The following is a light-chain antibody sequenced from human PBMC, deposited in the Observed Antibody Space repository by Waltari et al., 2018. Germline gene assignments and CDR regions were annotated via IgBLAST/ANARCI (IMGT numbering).Light chain of an antibody. CDR3: QVWDSSTAWV. J-gene: IGLJ3*02. CDR1: NLGIKT. CDR2: RDR. Sequence: SSELSQPLSASVALGKTANLTCGVKNLGIKTVHWYQKKPGQTPVPVIYRDRSRPSGIPERFSGSNSGNTATLTISRAQAGDEADYYCQVWDSSTAWVFGGGTKLAVL. V-gene: IGLV3-9*01.